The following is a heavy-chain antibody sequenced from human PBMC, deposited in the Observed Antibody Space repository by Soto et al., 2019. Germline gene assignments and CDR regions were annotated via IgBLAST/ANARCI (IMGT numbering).Heavy chain of an antibody. D-gene: IGHD3-16*02. CDR3: ARPRRNYDYIWGSYRYRYYFDY. V-gene: IGHV4-34*01. J-gene: IGHJ4*02. CDR1: GGSFSGYY. Sequence: PSETLSLTCAVYGGSFSGYYWSWIRQPPGKGLEWIGEINHSGSTNYNPSLKSRVTISVDTSKNQFSLKLSSVTAADTAVYYCARPRRNYDYIWGSYRYRYYFDYWGQGTLVTVSS. CDR2: INHSGST.